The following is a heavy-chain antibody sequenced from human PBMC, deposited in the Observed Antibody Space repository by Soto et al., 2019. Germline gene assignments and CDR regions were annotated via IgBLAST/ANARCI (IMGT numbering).Heavy chain of an antibody. Sequence: QVHLVQSGAEVKKPGSSVKVSCKASGLTFSSSTLTWVRQVPGQGPEWMGGIIPFFNSVNYAQKFQGRVTMTRNTSISTAYMELSSLRSEDTAVYYCARTLYGDNVDYWGQGTLVTVSS. CDR3: ARTLYGDNVDY. J-gene: IGHJ4*02. D-gene: IGHD4-17*01. CDR1: GLTFSSST. V-gene: IGHV1-69*05. CDR2: IIPFFNSV.